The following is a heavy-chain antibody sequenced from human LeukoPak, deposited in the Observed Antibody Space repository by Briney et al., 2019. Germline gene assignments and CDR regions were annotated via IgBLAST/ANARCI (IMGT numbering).Heavy chain of an antibody. D-gene: IGHD6-19*01. J-gene: IGHJ4*02. CDR2: IYHSGST. CDR1: GYSISSGYY. Sequence: SETLSLTCAVSGYSISSGYYWGWIRQPPGKGLEWIGSIYHSGSTYYNPSLKSRVTIPVDTSKNQFSLKLSSVTAADTAVYYCARQFEQWLVPGEFDYWGQGTLVTVSS. CDR3: ARQFEQWLVPGEFDY. V-gene: IGHV4-38-2*01.